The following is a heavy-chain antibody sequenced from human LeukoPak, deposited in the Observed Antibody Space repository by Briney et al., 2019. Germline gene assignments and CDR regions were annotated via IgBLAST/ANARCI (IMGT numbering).Heavy chain of an antibody. J-gene: IGHJ4*02. Sequence: ASVKVSCKASGYSFISHDINWVRQAPGQGLEWMGIINPSGGSTSYAQKIQGRVTMTRDTSTSTVYMELSSLRSEDTAVYYCAKSNSLYYYDSSGITPLYFDYWGQGTLVTVSS. CDR2: INPSGGST. V-gene: IGHV1-46*01. CDR1: GYSFISHD. D-gene: IGHD3-22*01. CDR3: AKSNSLYYYDSSGITPLYFDY.